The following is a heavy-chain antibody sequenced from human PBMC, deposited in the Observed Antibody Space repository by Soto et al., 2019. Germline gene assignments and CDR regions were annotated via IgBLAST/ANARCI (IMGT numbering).Heavy chain of an antibody. CDR3: ARGGGWNDQLGYYYYGMDV. Sequence: SETLCLTCTVSGGSISSYYWIWIRQPPGKGLEWIGYIYYSGSTNYNPSLKSRVTISVDTSKNQFSLKLSSVTAADTAVYYCARGGGWNDQLGYYYYGMDVWGQGTTVTVSS. D-gene: IGHD1-1*01. V-gene: IGHV4-59*01. CDR1: GGSISSYY. CDR2: IYYSGST. J-gene: IGHJ6*02.